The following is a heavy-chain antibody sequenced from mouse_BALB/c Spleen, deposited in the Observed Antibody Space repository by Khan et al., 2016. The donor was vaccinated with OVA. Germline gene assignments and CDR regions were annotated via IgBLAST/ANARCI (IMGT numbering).Heavy chain of an antibody. Sequence: QIQLVQSGPELKKPGETVKISCKATGYTFTNYGMNWVKQAPGKGLKWMGWINTYTGESTYADDFKGRFAFSLETSASTAYLQINNLKNEDTATSFCARSNGNYWFAYWGQGTLVTVSA. CDR3: ARSNGNYWFAY. CDR1: GYTFTNYG. D-gene: IGHD2-1*01. CDR2: INTYTGES. J-gene: IGHJ3*01. V-gene: IGHV9-3-1*01.